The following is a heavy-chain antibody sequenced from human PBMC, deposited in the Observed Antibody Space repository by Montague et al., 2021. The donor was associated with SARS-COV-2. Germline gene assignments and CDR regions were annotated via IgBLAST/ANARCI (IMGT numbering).Heavy chain of an antibody. CDR3: ARDQGGYSYNDY. CDR2: ISFDGTNK. Sequence: SLRLSCAASGFTFTSYAMHWVRQAPGKGLEWVAVISFDGTNKYYTDSVKGRFTISRDNSKSTLYLQTHSVRPEDTAVYYCARDQGGYSYNDYWGQGTLVTVSS. J-gene: IGHJ4*02. D-gene: IGHD5-18*01. CDR1: GFTFTSYA. V-gene: IGHV3-30-3*01.